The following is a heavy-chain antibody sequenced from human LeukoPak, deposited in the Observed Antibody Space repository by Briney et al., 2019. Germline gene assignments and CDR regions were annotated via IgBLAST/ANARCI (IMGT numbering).Heavy chain of an antibody. CDR2: IYSGGST. J-gene: IGHJ4*02. CDR3: AGSPNCSGGSCYSEGYFDY. D-gene: IGHD2-15*01. V-gene: IGHV3-66*01. CDR1: GFTVSSNY. Sequence: PGGSLRLSCAASGFTVSSNYMSWVRQAPGKGLEWVSVIYSGGSTYYADSVKGRFTISRDNSKNTLYLQMNSLRAEDTAVYYCAGSPNCSGGSCYSEGYFDYWGQGTLVTVSS.